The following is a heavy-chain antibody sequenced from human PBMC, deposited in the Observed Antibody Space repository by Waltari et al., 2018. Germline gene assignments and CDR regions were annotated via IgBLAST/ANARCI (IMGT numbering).Heavy chain of an antibody. D-gene: IGHD3-9*01. Sequence: EVQLVESGGGLVQPGGSLRLSCAASGFTVSSYYMSWVRQAPGKGLGWVSVIYSVGSTYYADSVKGRFTVSRDNSKNTVYLQINSLRAEDTATYYCVKDRPDWPIDYWGQGTLVTVSS. V-gene: IGHV3-66*01. CDR1: GFTVSSYY. CDR3: VKDRPDWPIDY. J-gene: IGHJ4*02. CDR2: IYSVGST.